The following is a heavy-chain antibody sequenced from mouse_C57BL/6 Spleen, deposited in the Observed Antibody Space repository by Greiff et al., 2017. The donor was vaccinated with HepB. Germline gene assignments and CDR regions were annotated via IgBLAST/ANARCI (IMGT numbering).Heavy chain of an antibody. V-gene: IGHV5-12*01. CDR1: GFTFSDYY. J-gene: IGHJ2*01. Sequence: EVKLVESGGGLVQPGGSLKLSCAASGFTFSDYYMYWVRQTPEKRLEWVAYISNGGGSTYYPDTVKGRFTISRDNAKNTLYLQMSRLKSEDTAMYYCARQDGHGNFDYWGQGTTLTVSS. CDR3: ARQDGHGNFDY. D-gene: IGHD2-2*01. CDR2: ISNGGGST.